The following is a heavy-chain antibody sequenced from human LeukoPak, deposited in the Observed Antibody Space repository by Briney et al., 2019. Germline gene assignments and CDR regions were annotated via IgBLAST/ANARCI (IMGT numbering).Heavy chain of an antibody. CDR1: GFTFGDYA. CDR2: IRSQAYGGTT. Sequence: GGSLRLSCTASGFTFGDYAMSWVRQAPGKGLEWVGFIRSQAYGGTTEYAASVKGRFTISRDDSKSIAYLQMNSLKTEDTAVYYCTRDRGRFLEWLGYYYYYMDVWGKGTTVTVSS. CDR3: TRDRGRFLEWLGYYYYYMDV. J-gene: IGHJ6*03. D-gene: IGHD3-3*01. V-gene: IGHV3-49*04.